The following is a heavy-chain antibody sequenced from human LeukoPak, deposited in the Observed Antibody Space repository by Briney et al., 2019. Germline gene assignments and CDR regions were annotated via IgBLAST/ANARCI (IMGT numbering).Heavy chain of an antibody. J-gene: IGHJ4*02. D-gene: IGHD3-22*01. CDR3: ARNQYYYDSSGYYYFDY. V-gene: IGHV1-69*04. Sequence: SVKVTCKASGGTLSSYAISWVRQAPGQGLGWMGRIIPILGIANYAQKFQGRVTITADKSTGTAYMELSSLRSEDTAVYYCARNQYYYDSSGYYYFDYWGQGTLVTVSS. CDR2: IIPILGIA. CDR1: GGTLSSYA.